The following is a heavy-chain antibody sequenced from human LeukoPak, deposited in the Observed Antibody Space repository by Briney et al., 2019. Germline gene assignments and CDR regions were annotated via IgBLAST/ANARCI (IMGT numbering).Heavy chain of an antibody. CDR3: AKEMIENYYYDSSGYLSFYYYYYGMDV. Sequence: PGGSLRLSCAASGFTFSSYAMSRVRQAPGKGLEWVSAISGSGGSTYYADSVKGRFTISRDNSKNTLYLQMNSLRAEDTAVYYCAKEMIENYYYDSSGYLSFYYYYYGMDVWGQGTTVTVSS. J-gene: IGHJ6*02. D-gene: IGHD3-22*01. CDR1: GFTFSSYA. V-gene: IGHV3-23*01. CDR2: ISGSGGST.